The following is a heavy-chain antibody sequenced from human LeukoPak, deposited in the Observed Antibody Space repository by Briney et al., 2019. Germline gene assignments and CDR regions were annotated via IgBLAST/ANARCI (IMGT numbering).Heavy chain of an antibody. CDR2: INTGNGNT. V-gene: IGHV1-3*04. CDR3: ARWGCNSISCLFDY. D-gene: IGHD3-3*02. J-gene: IGHJ4*02. CDR1: GYTFTTYA. Sequence: GASVKVSCKASGYTFTTYAINWVRQAPGQRLEWMGWINTGNGNTKYSQKFQGRVTITRDTSASTAYMELSSLRSEDTAVYYCARWGCNSISCLFDYWGQGTLATVSS.